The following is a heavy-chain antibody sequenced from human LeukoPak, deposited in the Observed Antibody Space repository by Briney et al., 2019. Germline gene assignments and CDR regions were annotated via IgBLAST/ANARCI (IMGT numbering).Heavy chain of an antibody. CDR3: ARGAYRIAAAGTWYFDP. D-gene: IGHD6-13*01. J-gene: IGHJ2*01. V-gene: IGHV3-7*02. CDR1: GFTISSYW. Sequence: GGSLRLSCAASGFTISSYWMRWVRQAPGKGLEWVGDIKPDGSEKYYVDSVKGRFTISRDNAKNSLSLQMNSLRAEDTGIYYCARGAYRIAAAGTWYFDPWGRGTLVTVSS. CDR2: IKPDGSEK.